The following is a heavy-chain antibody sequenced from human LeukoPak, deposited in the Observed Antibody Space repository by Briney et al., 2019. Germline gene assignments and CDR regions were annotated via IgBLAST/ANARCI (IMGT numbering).Heavy chain of an antibody. J-gene: IGHJ4*02. CDR3: AKDHRSYYGSGSYYD. V-gene: IGHV3-23*01. CDR1: GLTFSSYA. D-gene: IGHD3-10*01. CDR2: ISGSGGST. Sequence: GGSLRLSCAASGLTFSSYAMSWVRQAPGKGLEWVSAISGSGGSTYYADSVKGRFTISRDNSKNTLYLQMNSLRAEDTAVYYCAKDHRSYYGSGSYYDWGQGTLVTVSS.